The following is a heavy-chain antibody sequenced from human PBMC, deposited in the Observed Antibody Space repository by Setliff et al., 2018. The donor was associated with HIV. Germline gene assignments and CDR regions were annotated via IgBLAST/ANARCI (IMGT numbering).Heavy chain of an antibody. CDR3: ARDPFLAQGFWSGYYSDY. D-gene: IGHD3-3*01. Sequence: GGSLRLSCAASGFTFSIYTMHWVRQAPGKGLEWVAFISYDGSYEYYADSVKGRFTISRDNSKNTLYLQMNSLRAEDTAVYYCARDPFLAQGFWSGYYSDYWGQGTLVTVSS. V-gene: IGHV3-30*04. CDR1: GFTFSIYT. J-gene: IGHJ4*02. CDR2: ISYDGSYE.